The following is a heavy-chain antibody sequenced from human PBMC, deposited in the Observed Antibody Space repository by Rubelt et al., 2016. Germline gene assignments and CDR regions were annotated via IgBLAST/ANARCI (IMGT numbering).Heavy chain of an antibody. CDR1: GGSISSGGYY. CDR2: IYYSGST. J-gene: IGHJ2*01. Sequence: GLVKPSQTLSLTCTVSGGSISSGGYYWSWIRQHPGKGLEWIGYIYYSGSTYYNPSLKSRVTISVDTSKNQFSLKLSSVTAADTAVYYCARLADCSSTSCYWYFDLWGRGTLVTVSS. V-gene: IGHV4-31*03. CDR3: ARLADCSSTSCYWYFDL. D-gene: IGHD2-2*01.